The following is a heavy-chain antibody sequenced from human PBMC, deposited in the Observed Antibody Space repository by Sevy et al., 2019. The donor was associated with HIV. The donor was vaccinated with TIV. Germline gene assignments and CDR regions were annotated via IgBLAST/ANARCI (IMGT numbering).Heavy chain of an antibody. J-gene: IGHJ4*02. CDR2: ISGSGGST. CDR3: AKVQATSYYDSSGYYPFDY. CDR1: GFTFSSYA. D-gene: IGHD3-22*01. Sequence: GGSLRLSCAASGFTFSSYAMSWVRQAPGKGLEWDSAISGSGGSTYYSDSVKSRFTISRDDSKNTLYLQMNSLRAEDTAVYYCAKVQATSYYDSSGYYPFDYWGQGTLVTVSS. V-gene: IGHV3-23*01.